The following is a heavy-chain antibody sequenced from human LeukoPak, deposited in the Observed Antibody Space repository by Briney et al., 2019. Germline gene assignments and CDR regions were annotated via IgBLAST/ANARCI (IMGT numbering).Heavy chain of an antibody. V-gene: IGHV3-7*03. CDR2: IKQDGSEK. D-gene: IGHD3-3*01. Sequence: PGGSLRLSCAASGVTFSTYWMNWVRQAPGKGLEWVANIKQDGSEKYNVDSVRGGFTLSRDSAKNSLYLQMNSLRAEDTAVYYCARAEWSNWYFDLWGRGTLVTVSS. CDR3: ARAEWSNWYFDL. J-gene: IGHJ2*01. CDR1: GVTFSTYW.